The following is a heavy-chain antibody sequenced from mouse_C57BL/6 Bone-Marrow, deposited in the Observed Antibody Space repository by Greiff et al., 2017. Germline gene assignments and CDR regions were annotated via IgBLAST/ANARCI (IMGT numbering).Heavy chain of an antibody. D-gene: IGHD3-2*02. V-gene: IGHV1-81*01. CDR1: GYTFTSYG. Sequence: QVHVKQSGAELARPGASVKLSCKASGYTFTSYGISWVKQRTGQGLEWIGEIYPRSGNTYYNEKFKGKATLTADKSSSTAYMELRSLTSEDSAVYFCARQLRLRPLAYWGQGTLVTVSA. CDR2: IYPRSGNT. CDR3: ARQLRLRPLAY. J-gene: IGHJ3*01.